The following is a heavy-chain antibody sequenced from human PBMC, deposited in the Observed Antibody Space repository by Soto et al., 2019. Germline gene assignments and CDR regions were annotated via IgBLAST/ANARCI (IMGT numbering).Heavy chain of an antibody. D-gene: IGHD3-22*01. V-gene: IGHV4-39*01. CDR2: IYYSGST. J-gene: IGHJ4*02. CDR1: GGSISSSSYY. Sequence: SETLSLTCTVPGGSISSSSYYWGWIRQPPGKGLEWIGSIYYSGSTYYNPSLKSRVTISVDTSKNQFSLKLSSVTAADTAVYYCARSDSSGKDWGQGTLVTVSS. CDR3: ARSDSSGKD.